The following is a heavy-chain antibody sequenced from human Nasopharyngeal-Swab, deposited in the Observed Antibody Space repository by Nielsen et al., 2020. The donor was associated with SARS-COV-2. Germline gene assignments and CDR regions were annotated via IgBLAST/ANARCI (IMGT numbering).Heavy chain of an antibody. D-gene: IGHD3-9*01. V-gene: IGHV4-59*01. CDR1: GGSISSYY. J-gene: IGHJ6*03. Sequence: SETLSLTCTVSGGSISSYYWSWIRQPPGKGLEWIGYIYYSGSTNYNPSLKSRVTISVDTSKNQFSLKLSSVTAADTAVYYCARISPSYYDILTGYYGYYYMDVWDKGTTVTVSS. CDR2: IYYSGST. CDR3: ARISPSYYDILTGYYGYYYMDV.